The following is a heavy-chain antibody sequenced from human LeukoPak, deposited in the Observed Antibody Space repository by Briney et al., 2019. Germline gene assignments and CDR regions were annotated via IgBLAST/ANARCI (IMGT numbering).Heavy chain of an antibody. Sequence: ASLKVSCKASGYTFTGYYLHWVRQAPGQGLEWMGWINPDSGGRNYAQKFKGRVTMTRDTSITKAYMELSGLRSDDTAVYYCARDPIVQAGYYYGMDVWGQGTTVTVSS. CDR2: INPDSGGR. CDR3: ARDPIVQAGYYYGMDV. D-gene: IGHD2/OR15-2a*01. J-gene: IGHJ6*02. CDR1: GYTFTGYY. V-gene: IGHV1-2*02.